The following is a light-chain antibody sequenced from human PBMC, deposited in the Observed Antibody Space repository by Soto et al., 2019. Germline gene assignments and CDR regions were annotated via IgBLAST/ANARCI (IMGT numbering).Light chain of an antibody. CDR3: QQYHSSPLFS. J-gene: IGKJ3*01. Sequence: EIVLTQSPGTLSSSPGERATLSCRASQSVSSNYLAWYQQKPGQAPRLLIYGASIRATGIPDRFSGSGSGTDFGLTISRLEPEDVAVYYCQQYHSSPLFSFGPGTKVDIK. V-gene: IGKV3-20*01. CDR1: QSVSSNY. CDR2: GAS.